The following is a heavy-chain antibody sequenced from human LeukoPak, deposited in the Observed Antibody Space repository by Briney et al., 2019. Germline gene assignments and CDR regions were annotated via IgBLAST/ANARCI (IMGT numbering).Heavy chain of an antibody. D-gene: IGHD6-13*01. CDR3: ARDIAAAGTIDY. Sequence: GGSLRLSCAASGFTFSSYSMNWVRQAPGKGLEWVSSISSSSSYIYYVDSVKGRFTISRDNAKNSLYLQMNSLRAEDTAVYYCARDIAAAGTIDYWGQGTLVTVSS. CDR2: ISSSSSYI. V-gene: IGHV3-21*01. J-gene: IGHJ4*02. CDR1: GFTFSSYS.